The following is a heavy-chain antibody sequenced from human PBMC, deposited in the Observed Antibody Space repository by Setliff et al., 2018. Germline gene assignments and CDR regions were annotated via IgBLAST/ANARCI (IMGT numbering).Heavy chain of an antibody. D-gene: IGHD6-6*01. J-gene: IGHJ6*03. V-gene: IGHV1-8*01. CDR3: ARLPARRRYYYYMDV. CDR2: MNPNNGNT. Sequence: ASVKVSCKASGYTFTSQDINWVRQATGQGLEWMGWMNPNNGNTGCVQKFQGRLTMTRNTSTSTVFMELSSLRSEDTAVYYCARLPARRRYYYYMDVWGGGTTVTVSS. CDR1: GYTFTSQD.